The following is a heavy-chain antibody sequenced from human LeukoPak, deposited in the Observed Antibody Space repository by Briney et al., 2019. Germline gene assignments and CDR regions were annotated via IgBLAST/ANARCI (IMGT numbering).Heavy chain of an antibody. J-gene: IGHJ6*02. D-gene: IGHD2-15*01. Sequence: SETLSLTCTVSGGSISSSSYYWGWIRQPPGRGLEWIGSTYYSGSTYYNPSLKSRVTISVDTSKNQFSLKLSSVTAADTAVYYCARGGYCSGGSCYVLRYYYYYGMDVWGQGTTVTVSS. CDR1: GGSISSSSYY. V-gene: IGHV4-39*01. CDR3: ARGGYCSGGSCYVLRYYYYYGMDV. CDR2: TYYSGST.